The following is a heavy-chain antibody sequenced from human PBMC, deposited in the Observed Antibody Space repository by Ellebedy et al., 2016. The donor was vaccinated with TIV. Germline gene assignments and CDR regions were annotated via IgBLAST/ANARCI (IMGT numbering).Heavy chain of an antibody. D-gene: IGHD3-16*01. J-gene: IGHJ3*02. Sequence: GESLKISCAASGFTYSSYGMHWVRQAPGKGLEWVTVISYDGSNKYYADSVKGRFTISRDNSKNTLYLQINSLRAEETAVYYCAKMGAYGIGYDAFEIWGQGTMVIVSS. V-gene: IGHV3-30*18. CDR1: GFTYSSYG. CDR2: ISYDGSNK. CDR3: AKMGAYGIGYDAFEI.